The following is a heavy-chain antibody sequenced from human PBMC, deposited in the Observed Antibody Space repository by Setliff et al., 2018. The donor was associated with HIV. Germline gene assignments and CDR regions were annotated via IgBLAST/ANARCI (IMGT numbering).Heavy chain of an antibody. Sequence: ETLSLTCTVSGGSISSSSYYWGWIRQPPGKGPEWIGSLYYRGTTYYNPSLKSRVTISTGTSNNQFSLTLSSVTAADTAVYYCARARITMITKRVTQTGGYYYYTDVWGKGTTVTVSS. V-gene: IGHV4-39*01. CDR2: LYYRGTT. D-gene: IGHD3-22*01. CDR3: ARARITMITKRVTQTGGYYYYTDV. CDR1: GGSISSSSYY. J-gene: IGHJ6*03.